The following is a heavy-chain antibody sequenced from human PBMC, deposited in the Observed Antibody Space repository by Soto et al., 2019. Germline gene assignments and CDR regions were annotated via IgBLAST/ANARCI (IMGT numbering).Heavy chain of an antibody. Sequence: GGSLRLSCAAPGFTFSNYSVTWVRQAPGKGLEWVSAVSGSGGSTYYADSVKGRFTISRDNSKNTLYLQMYSLRAEDTAVYYCAKDRVGTTIKYGMDVWGQGTTVTVSS. J-gene: IGHJ6*02. CDR2: VSGSGGST. CDR3: AKDRVGTTIKYGMDV. D-gene: IGHD3-10*01. V-gene: IGHV3-23*01. CDR1: GFTFSNYS.